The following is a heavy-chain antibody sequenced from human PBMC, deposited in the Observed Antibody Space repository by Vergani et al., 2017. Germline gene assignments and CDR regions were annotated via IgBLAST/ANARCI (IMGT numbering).Heavy chain of an antibody. D-gene: IGHD3-10*01. Sequence: EVQLLESGGGLVQPGGSLRLSCAASGFTFSSYAMSWVRQAPGKGLEWVSAISGSGGSTYYADSVKGRFTISRDNSKNTLYLQMNSLRAEDTAVYYCAKSLGFGKRDYYYGMDVWGQGTTVTVSS. CDR2: ISGSGGST. CDR1: GFTFSSYA. J-gene: IGHJ6*02. CDR3: AKSLGFGKRDYYYGMDV. V-gene: IGHV3-23*01.